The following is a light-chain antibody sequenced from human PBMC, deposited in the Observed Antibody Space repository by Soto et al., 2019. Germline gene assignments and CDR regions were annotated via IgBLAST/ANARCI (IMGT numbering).Light chain of an antibody. J-gene: IGLJ2*01. Sequence: QSVLTQPASVSGSPGQSITISCTGTSSDVGGYNYVSWYQQHPGKAPKLMIYDVSYRPSGVSNRFSGSKSGNTASLTISGLQAEDEADYYCSSYPSSSARHVVFGGGTKVTVL. CDR3: SSYPSSSARHVV. V-gene: IGLV2-14*01. CDR1: SSDVGGYNY. CDR2: DVS.